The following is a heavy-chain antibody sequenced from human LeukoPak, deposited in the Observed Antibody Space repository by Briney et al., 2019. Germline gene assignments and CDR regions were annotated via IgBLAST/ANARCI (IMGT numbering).Heavy chain of an antibody. V-gene: IGHV3-21*01. J-gene: IGHJ3*02. CDR3: AIDIVVVPAANDAFDI. CDR1: GFTFSSYS. CDR2: ISSSSSYI. Sequence: PGGSLRLSCAASGFTFSSYSMNWVRQAPGKGLEWVSSISSSSSYIYYADSVKGRFTISRDNAKNSLYLQMNSLRAEDTAVYYCAIDIVVVPAANDAFDIWGQGTMVTVSS. D-gene: IGHD2-2*01.